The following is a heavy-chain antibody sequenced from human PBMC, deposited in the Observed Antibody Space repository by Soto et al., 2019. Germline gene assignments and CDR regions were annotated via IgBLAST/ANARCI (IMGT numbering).Heavy chain of an antibody. J-gene: IGHJ5*02. CDR3: ARGGENYSDGGGLNWFDP. V-gene: IGHV1-46*01. Sequence: ASVKVSCKTSGYTFTNYYIHWVRQAPGQGLEWMGIINPSGGSTSYAQKFQARVTVTRDTPTRTVYMEVRSLRSEDTAIYFCARGGENYSDGGGLNWFDPWGQGTQVTVSS. CDR2: INPSGGST. CDR1: GYTFTNYY. D-gene: IGHD3-22*01.